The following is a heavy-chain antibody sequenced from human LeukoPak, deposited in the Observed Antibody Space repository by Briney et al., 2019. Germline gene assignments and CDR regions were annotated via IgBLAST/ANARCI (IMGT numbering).Heavy chain of an antibody. CDR3: ARGSYYKDV. J-gene: IGHJ6*03. V-gene: IGHV3-7*01. CDR2: INQDGSEK. CDR1: GFTFSSYG. Sequence: GGSLRLSCAASGFTFSSYGMTWVRQAPGKGLEWVANINQDGSEKYYVDSVKGRFTISRDNAKNSLYLQVNSLRAEDTAVYYCARGSYYKDVWGKGTTVTVAS.